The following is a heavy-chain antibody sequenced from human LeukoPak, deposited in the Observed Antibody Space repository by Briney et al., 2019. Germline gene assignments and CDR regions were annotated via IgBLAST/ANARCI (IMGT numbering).Heavy chain of an antibody. CDR1: GFTFSSYE. Sequence: GGSLRLSCAASGFTFSSYEMNWVRQAPRKGLEWVSYISSSGSTIYYADSVKGRFTISRDNAKNSLYLQMNSLRAEDTAVYYCARSGYTYGPLDYWGQGTLVTVSS. CDR2: ISSSGSTI. CDR3: ARSGYTYGPLDY. D-gene: IGHD5-18*01. J-gene: IGHJ4*02. V-gene: IGHV3-48*03.